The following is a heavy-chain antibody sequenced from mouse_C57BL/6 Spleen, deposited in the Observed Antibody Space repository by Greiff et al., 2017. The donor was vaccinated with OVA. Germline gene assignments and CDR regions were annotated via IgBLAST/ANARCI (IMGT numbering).Heavy chain of an antibody. V-gene: IGHV5-16*01. CDR3: ARDGGDGYYGYFDD. CDR2: INYDGSST. CDR1: GFTFSDYY. Sequence: EVKLMESEGGLVQPGSSMKLSCTASGFTFSDYYMAWVRQVPEKGLEWVANINYDGSSTYYLDSLKSRFIISRDNAKNILYLQMSSLKSEDTATYYCARDGGDGYYGYFDDWGQGTTLTVSS. D-gene: IGHD2-3*01. J-gene: IGHJ2*01.